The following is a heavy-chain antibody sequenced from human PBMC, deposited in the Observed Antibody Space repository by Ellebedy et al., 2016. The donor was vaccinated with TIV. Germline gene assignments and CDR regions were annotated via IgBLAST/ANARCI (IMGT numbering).Heavy chain of an antibody. CDR1: GYTFTSYY. V-gene: IGHV1-8*02. CDR3: AREIMLDCSSTSCYIGWFNP. Sequence: ASVKVSXXASGYTFTSYYMHWVRQAPGQGLEWMGWMNPNSGNTGYAQKFQGRVTMTRNTSISTAYMELSSLRSEDTAVYYCAREIMLDCSSTSCYIGWFNPWGQGTLVTVSS. CDR2: MNPNSGNT. J-gene: IGHJ5*02. D-gene: IGHD2-2*02.